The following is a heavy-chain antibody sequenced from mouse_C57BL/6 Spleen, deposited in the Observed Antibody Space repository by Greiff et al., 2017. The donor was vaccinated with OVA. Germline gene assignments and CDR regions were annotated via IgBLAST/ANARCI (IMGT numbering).Heavy chain of an antibody. Sequence: VKLQESGPGLVAPSQSLSITCTVSGFSLTSYGVDWVRQPPGKGLEWLGVIWGGGSTNYNSALMSRLSIIKDNSKSQVFLKRNSLQTDDTAMYYCAKHSDGSNYAMDYWGQGTSVTVSS. CDR2: IWGGGST. J-gene: IGHJ4*01. V-gene: IGHV2-9*01. D-gene: IGHD2-3*01. CDR3: AKHSDGSNYAMDY. CDR1: GFSLTSYG.